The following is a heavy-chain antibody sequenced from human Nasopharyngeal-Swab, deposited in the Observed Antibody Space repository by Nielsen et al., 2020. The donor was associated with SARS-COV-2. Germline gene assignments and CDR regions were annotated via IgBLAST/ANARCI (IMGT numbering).Heavy chain of an antibody. CDR2: IWYDGVNK. CDR3: ARDSNYYGSGSDAFNL. V-gene: IGHV3-33*01. D-gene: IGHD3-10*01. Sequence: GGSLRLSCAASGFTFISYGLHWVRQAPGKGLEWVAFIWYDGVNKYCADSVKGRFTISRDNSKNTVFLQMNNLRVEDTAMYYCARDSNYYGSGSDAFNLWGQGTLVTVSS. J-gene: IGHJ3*01. CDR1: GFTFISYG.